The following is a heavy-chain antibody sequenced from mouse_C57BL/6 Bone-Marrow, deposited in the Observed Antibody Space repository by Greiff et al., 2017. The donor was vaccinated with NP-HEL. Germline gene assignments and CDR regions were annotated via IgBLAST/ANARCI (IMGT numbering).Heavy chain of an antibody. CDR2: IDPANGNT. D-gene: IGHD1-1*01. CDR1: GFNITNTY. CDR3: ARTTVVDYYAMDD. Sequence: EVQLQQSVAELVRPGASVKLSCTASGFNITNTYMHWVKQRPEQGLEWIGRIDPANGNTKYAPKFQGKATITADTSSNTAYLQLSSLTSDDTASYYCARTTVVDYYAMDDWGKGTSVTVAS. V-gene: IGHV14-3*01. J-gene: IGHJ4*01.